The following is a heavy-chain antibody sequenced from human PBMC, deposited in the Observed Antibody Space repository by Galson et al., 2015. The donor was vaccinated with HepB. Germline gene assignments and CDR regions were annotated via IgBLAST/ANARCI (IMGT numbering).Heavy chain of an antibody. V-gene: IGHV5-51*01. Sequence: QSGAEVKKPGESLKISCKGSGYSFTNYWIGWVRQMPEKGLEWMGIIYPGDSDTRYSPSFQGQVTISAVNSISTAYLQWKSLKASDTAIYYCARQNVLGATPTFDIWGRGTTVTVSS. D-gene: IGHD1-26*01. CDR1: GYSFTNYW. CDR3: ARQNVLGATPTFDI. CDR2: IYPGDSDT. J-gene: IGHJ3*02.